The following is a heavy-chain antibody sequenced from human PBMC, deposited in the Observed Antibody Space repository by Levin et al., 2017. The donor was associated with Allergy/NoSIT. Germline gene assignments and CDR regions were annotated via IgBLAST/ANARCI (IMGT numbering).Heavy chain of an antibody. CDR3: ARGGEYGGNSLYYYYYGMDV. V-gene: IGHV3-33*01. J-gene: IGHJ6*02. Sequence: GGSLRLSCAASGFTFSSYGMHWVRQAPGKGLEWVAVIWYDGSNKYYADSVKGRFTISRDNSKNTLYLQMNSLRAEDTAVYYCARGGEYGGNSLYYYYYGMDVWGQGTTVTVSS. D-gene: IGHD4-23*01. CDR2: IWYDGSNK. CDR1: GFTFSSYG.